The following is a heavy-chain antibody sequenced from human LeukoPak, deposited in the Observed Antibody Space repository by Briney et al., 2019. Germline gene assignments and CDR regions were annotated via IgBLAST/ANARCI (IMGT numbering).Heavy chain of an antibody. CDR3: ATSPDIVVVVAAPLNY. D-gene: IGHD2-15*01. J-gene: IGHJ4*02. V-gene: IGHV1-2*02. CDR2: INPNSGGT. CDR1: GYTFTVYY. Sequence: ASVTVSFKASGYTFTVYYMHWVRQAPGQGLEWMGWINPNSGGTNYAQKFQGRVTMTRDTSISTAYMELSRLRSDDTAVYYCATSPDIVVVVAAPLNYWGQGTLVTVSS.